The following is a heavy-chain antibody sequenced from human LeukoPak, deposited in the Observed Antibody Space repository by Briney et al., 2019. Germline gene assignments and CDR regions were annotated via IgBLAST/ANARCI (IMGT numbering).Heavy chain of an antibody. CDR2: ISAYNGNT. CDR1: GYTFTSYG. V-gene: IGHV1-18*01. J-gene: IGHJ5*02. D-gene: IGHD6-19*01. CDR3: ARDPAVAAPFWFDP. Sequence: GASVKVSCKASGYTFTSYGISWVRQAPRQGLEWMGWISAYNGNTNYAQKLQGRVTMTTDTSTSTAYMELRSLRSDDTAVYYCARDPAVAAPFWFDPWGQGTLVTVSS.